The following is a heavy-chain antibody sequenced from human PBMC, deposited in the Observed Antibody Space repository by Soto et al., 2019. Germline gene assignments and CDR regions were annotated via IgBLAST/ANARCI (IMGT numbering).Heavy chain of an antibody. CDR2: INAGNGNT. V-gene: IGHV1-3*01. Sequence: ASVKVSCKASGYTFTSYAMHWVRQAPGQRLEWMGWINAGNGNTKYSQKFQGRVTITRDTSASTAYMELSSLRSEDTAVYYCARSLGCSSTSCYASNFDYWGQGTLVTVSS. D-gene: IGHD2-2*01. J-gene: IGHJ4*02. CDR1: GYTFTSYA. CDR3: ARSLGCSSTSCYASNFDY.